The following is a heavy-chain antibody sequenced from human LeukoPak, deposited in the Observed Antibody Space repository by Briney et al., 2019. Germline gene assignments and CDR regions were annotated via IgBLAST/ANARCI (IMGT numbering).Heavy chain of an antibody. CDR1: GGTFSSYA. CDR3: ARVLDDYGDY. CDR2: IIPILGIA. Sequence: SVKVSCKASGGTFSSYAISWVRQAPGQGLGWMGRIIPILGIANYAQKFQGRVTITADKSTSTAYMELSSLRSEDTAVYYCARVLDDYGDYWGQGTLVTVSS. D-gene: IGHD5-24*01. V-gene: IGHV1-69*04. J-gene: IGHJ4*02.